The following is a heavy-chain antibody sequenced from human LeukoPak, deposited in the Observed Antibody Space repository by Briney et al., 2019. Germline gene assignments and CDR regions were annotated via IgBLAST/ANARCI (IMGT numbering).Heavy chain of an antibody. J-gene: IGHJ3*02. CDR3: ARLVGHCSGGSCYSFAFDI. CDR1: GGSISSYY. V-gene: IGHV4-59*08. D-gene: IGHD2-15*01. CDR2: IYYSGST. Sequence: PSAALSLPFPVSGGSISSYYWSWLRPPPGKGLEGIGCIYYSGSTNYNPSLKSRVTISVDTSKNQFSLKLSSVTAADTAVYYCARLVGHCSGGSCYSFAFDIWGQGTMVTVSS.